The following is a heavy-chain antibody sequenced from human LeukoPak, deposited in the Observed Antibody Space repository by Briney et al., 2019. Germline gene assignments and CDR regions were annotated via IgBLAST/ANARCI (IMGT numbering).Heavy chain of an antibody. CDR2: ISSSSGST. CDR3: ARLGGVDY. D-gene: IGHD4-17*01. J-gene: IGHJ4*02. Sequence: GGSLRLSCAASGFTFSSYGMHWVRQAPGKGLEWISYISSSSGSTYDADSVKGRFTISRDNAKNSLYLQMNSLRAEDTAVYYCARLGGVDYWGQGTLVTVSS. CDR1: GFTFSSYG. V-gene: IGHV3-48*01.